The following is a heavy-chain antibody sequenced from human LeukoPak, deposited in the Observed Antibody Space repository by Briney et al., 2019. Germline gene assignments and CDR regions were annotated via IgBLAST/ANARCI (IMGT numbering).Heavy chain of an antibody. CDR3: AREDVDTAMVSDY. V-gene: IGHV1-18*01. D-gene: IGHD5-18*01. J-gene: IGHJ4*02. CDR1: GYTFGQYS. CDR2: ISAYNGNT. Sequence: DSVKLSCKASGYTFGQYSISWVRQAPGQGLEWMGWISAYNGNTDYAQKLQGRVTMTTDTSTSTAYMELRSLRSDDTAVYYCAREDVDTAMVSDYWGQGTLVTVSS.